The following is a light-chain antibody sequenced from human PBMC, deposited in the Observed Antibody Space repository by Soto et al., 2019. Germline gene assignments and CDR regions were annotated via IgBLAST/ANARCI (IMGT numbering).Light chain of an antibody. J-gene: IGKJ1*01. CDR2: GAS. Sequence: EIVLTQSPGALSLSPGERATLSCRASQSFRSSYLAWYQQKPGQAPRLLIYGASSRATGIPDRFSGSGSGTDFTLTISSLEPEDFAVYYCQQRSNWPWTFGQGTKVDIK. CDR1: QSFRSSY. CDR3: QQRSNWPWT. V-gene: IGKV3D-20*02.